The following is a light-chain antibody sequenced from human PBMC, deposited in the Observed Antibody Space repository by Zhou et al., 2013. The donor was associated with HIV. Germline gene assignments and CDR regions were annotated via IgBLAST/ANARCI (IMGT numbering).Light chain of an antibody. Sequence: EIVLTQSPATLSLFPGERATLSCRASQSVNSYLAWYQQKPGQIPRLLIYDASNRATGISARFSGSGSGTDFTLTISSLEPEDFAVYYCQQRSNWPLTFGPGTKVDIK. CDR1: QSVNSY. J-gene: IGKJ3*01. CDR2: DAS. CDR3: QQRSNWPLT. V-gene: IGKV3-11*01.